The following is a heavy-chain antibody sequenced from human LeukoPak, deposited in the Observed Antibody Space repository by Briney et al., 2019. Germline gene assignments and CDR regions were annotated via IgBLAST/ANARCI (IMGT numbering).Heavy chain of an antibody. V-gene: IGHV4-31*03. D-gene: IGHD1-26*01. CDR3: ARDARGAQWELRAFDI. CDR1: GGSISSGGYC. J-gene: IGHJ3*02. CDR2: IYYSGST. Sequence: PSETLSLTCTVSGGSISSGGYCWSWLRQHPGKGLEWIGYIYYSGSTYYNPSLKSRVTISVDTSKNQFSLKLSSVTAADTAVYYCARDARGAQWELRAFDIWGQGTMVTVSS.